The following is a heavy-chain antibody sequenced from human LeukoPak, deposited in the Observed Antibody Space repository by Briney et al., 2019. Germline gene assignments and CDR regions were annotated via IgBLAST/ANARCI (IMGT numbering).Heavy chain of an antibody. D-gene: IGHD3-3*01. V-gene: IGHV4-34*01. Sequence: PSETLSLTCAVYGGSFSGYYWSWIRQPPGKGLEWIGEINHSGSTNYNPSLKSRVTISVDTSKNQFSLKLSSVTAADTAVYYCARGYYDFCSGRTGGYFDYWGQGTLVTVSS. CDR3: ARGYYDFCSGRTGGYFDY. J-gene: IGHJ4*02. CDR2: INHSGST. CDR1: GGSFSGYY.